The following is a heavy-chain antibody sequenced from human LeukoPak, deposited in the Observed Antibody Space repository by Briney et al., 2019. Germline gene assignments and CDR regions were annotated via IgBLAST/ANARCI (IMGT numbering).Heavy chain of an antibody. CDR2: MNPNSGNT. V-gene: IGHV1-8*01. CDR3: ALGEGDYYYYYGMDV. CDR1: GYTFTSYD. J-gene: IGHJ6*02. D-gene: IGHD3-16*01. Sequence: ASVKVSCKASGYTFTSYDINWVRQATGQGLEWMGWMNPNSGNTGYAQKFQGRVTMTRNTSISTAYMELSSLRSEDTAVYYCALGEGDYYYYYGMDVWGQGTTVTVSS.